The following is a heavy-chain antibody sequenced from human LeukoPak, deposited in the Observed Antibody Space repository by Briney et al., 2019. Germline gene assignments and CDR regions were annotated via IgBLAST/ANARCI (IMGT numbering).Heavy chain of an antibody. CDR1: GFTFSRHY. D-gene: IGHD3-16*01. V-gene: IGHV3-11*04. Sequence: PGGSLRLSCAVSGFTFSRHYMSWIRQAPGKGLEWVSYISSTGSSTYYADSVKGRFTISRDNAKNSLYLQMNSLRAEDTAVFYCARVYGGGPGQVDYWGQGTLVTVSS. CDR3: ARVYGGGPGQVDY. J-gene: IGHJ4*02. CDR2: ISSTGSST.